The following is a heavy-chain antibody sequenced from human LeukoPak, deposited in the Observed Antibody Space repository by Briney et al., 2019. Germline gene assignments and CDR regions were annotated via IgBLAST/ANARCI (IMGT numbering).Heavy chain of an antibody. CDR2: INQDGSEK. D-gene: IGHD3-22*01. V-gene: IGHV3-7*01. Sequence: GGSLRLSCAASGFTFSTYWMSWVRQTPGKGLEWVANINQDGSEKNYVDSVKGRFTISRDNAKNSLYLQMNSLRAEDTAMYYCARDYYDSSAYYTGAFDYWGQGTLVTVSS. CDR3: ARDYYDSSAYYTGAFDY. CDR1: GFTFSTYW. J-gene: IGHJ4*02.